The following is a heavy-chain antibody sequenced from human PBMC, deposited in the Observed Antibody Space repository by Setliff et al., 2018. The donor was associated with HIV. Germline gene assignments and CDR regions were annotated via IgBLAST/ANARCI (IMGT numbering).Heavy chain of an antibody. Sequence: KASETLSLTCTVSNGPISSGTFYWNWIRQPAGKGLEWIGRINTSGSTNYNSSLESRVTISVDRSKNQFSLKLTSVTAADTAVYYCARVARMHPFDPWGRGALVTVSS. J-gene: IGHJ5*02. CDR2: INTSGST. CDR3: ARVARMHPFDP. CDR1: NGPISSGTFY. V-gene: IGHV4-61*02.